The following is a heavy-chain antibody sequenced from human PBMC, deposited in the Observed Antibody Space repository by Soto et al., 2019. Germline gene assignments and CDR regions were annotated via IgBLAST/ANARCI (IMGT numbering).Heavy chain of an antibody. D-gene: IGHD6-13*01. Sequence: GGSLRLCCAASGFTFSSYAMTWVRQAPGKGLKWVSAISGSGGSTYYADSVKGRLTISRDNSKNTLYLQMNSLRAEDTAVYYCPKTTYISAPGTFDFWGQGTLVTVS. CDR1: GFTFSSYA. J-gene: IGHJ4*02. V-gene: IGHV3-23*01. CDR2: ISGSGGST. CDR3: PKTTYISAPGTFDF.